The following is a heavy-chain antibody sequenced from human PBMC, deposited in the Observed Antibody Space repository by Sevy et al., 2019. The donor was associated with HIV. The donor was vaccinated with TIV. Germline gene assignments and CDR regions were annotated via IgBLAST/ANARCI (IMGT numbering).Heavy chain of an antibody. CDR2: TYYRSKWYN. CDR1: GDSVSSNSAA. Sequence: KQSQTLSLTCAISGDSVSSNSAAWNWIRQSPSRGLEWLGRTYYRSKWYNDYAVSVKSRITINPDTSKNQFSLQLNSVTPEDTAVYYCARAFPPSGYSGYDLPPLLDWGQGTLVTVSS. CDR3: ARAFPPSGYSGYDLPPLLD. V-gene: IGHV6-1*01. D-gene: IGHD5-12*01. J-gene: IGHJ4*02.